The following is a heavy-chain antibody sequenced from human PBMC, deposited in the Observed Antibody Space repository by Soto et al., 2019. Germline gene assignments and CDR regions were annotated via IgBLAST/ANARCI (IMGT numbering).Heavy chain of an antibody. CDR3: ERDRGIAVAGDPSDYYYYGMDV. CDR2: IYYSGST. D-gene: IGHD6-19*01. V-gene: IGHV4-59*07. CDR1: GGSISSYY. Sequence: SDTLSLTCTVSGGSISSYYGSWIRQPPGKGLEWIGYIYYSGSTNYNPSLKSRVTISVDTSKNQFSLKLSSVTAADTAVYYCERDRGIAVAGDPSDYYYYGMDVWGQGTTVTVSS. J-gene: IGHJ6*02.